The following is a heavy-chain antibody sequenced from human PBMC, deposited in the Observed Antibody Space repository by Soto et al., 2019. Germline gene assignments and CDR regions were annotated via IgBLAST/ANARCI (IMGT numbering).Heavy chain of an antibody. V-gene: IGHV4-59*12. D-gene: IGHD2-2*01. Sequence: SETLSLTCTVSGGSISSYYWSWIRQPPGKGLEWIGYIYYSGSTNYNPSLKSRVTISVDDSENTLYLQMSSLRAEDTAVYYCAKRKYCPSTTCFDYWGQGTQVTVSS. CDR3: AKRKYCPSTTCFDY. CDR1: GGSISSYY. CDR2: IYYSGST. J-gene: IGHJ4*02.